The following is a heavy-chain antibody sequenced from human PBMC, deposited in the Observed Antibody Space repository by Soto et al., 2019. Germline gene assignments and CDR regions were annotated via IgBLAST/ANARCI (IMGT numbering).Heavy chain of an antibody. V-gene: IGHV4-31*03. Sequence: SETLCLTCTVSGGSISSGGYFWSWVRQNPGKGLEWIGHVFHSGRTYYNPSLSGRVSILVDTSMNQFSLNLNSVTAADTAVYYCARWVEVSLDYFDSWGQGTPVTVSS. CDR1: GGSISSGGYF. CDR2: VFHSGRT. J-gene: IGHJ4*02. CDR3: ARWVEVSLDYFDS. D-gene: IGHD2-15*01.